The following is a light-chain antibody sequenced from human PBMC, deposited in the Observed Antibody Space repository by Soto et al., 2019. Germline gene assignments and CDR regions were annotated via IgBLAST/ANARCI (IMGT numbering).Light chain of an antibody. CDR1: SSNIGNNY. CDR3: GTWDSSLSAGV. Sequence: QCVLTRPPSLSAAPGQKVTISCSGSSSNIGNNYVSWYQQLPGTAPKLLIYESNKRPSGIPDRFSGSKSGTSATLGITGLQTGDEADYYCGTWDSSLSAGVFGTGTKVTVL. V-gene: IGLV1-51*02. J-gene: IGLJ1*01. CDR2: ESN.